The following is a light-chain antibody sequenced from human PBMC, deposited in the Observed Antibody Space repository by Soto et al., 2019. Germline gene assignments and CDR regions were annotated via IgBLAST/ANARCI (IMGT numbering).Light chain of an antibody. J-gene: IGLJ1*01. Sequence: QSVLTQPHSESGTPGQRVNIYCSGGSSNIGSDTVNWHQQPPGTAPKLLTYNNNLRPSRVPDRFSGSQSGTPGSLAFSRLQSEDEADYYCASWDVILTGLYVCGAGAKVTGL. CDR3: ASWDVILTGLYV. CDR1: SSNIGSDT. V-gene: IGLV1-44*01. CDR2: NNN.